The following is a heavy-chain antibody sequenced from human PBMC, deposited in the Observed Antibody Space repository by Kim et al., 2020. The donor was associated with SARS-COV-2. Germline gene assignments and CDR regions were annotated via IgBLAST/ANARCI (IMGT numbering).Heavy chain of an antibody. Sequence: GGSLRLSCAASGFTFSSYSMNWVRQAPGKGLEWVSYISSSSSTIYYADSVKGRFTISRDNAKNSLYLQMNSLRDEDTAVYYCARDWVAVAGTYWYFDLWGRGTLVTVSS. J-gene: IGHJ2*01. CDR3: ARDWVAVAGTYWYFDL. V-gene: IGHV3-48*02. D-gene: IGHD6-19*01. CDR2: ISSSSSTI. CDR1: GFTFSSYS.